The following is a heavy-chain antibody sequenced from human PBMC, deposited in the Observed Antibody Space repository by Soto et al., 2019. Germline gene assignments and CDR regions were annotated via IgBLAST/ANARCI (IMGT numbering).Heavy chain of an antibody. CDR1: DGTIINRVHQ. J-gene: IGHJ6*02. Sequence: TVTDGTIINRVHQWSWIRNPPGQGLEWIGYIYYSGSTNYNPSLKSRVTISVDTSKSQFSLKLSSVTAADTAVYYCASDRIMVYAIGIYYYGRDVWGQGASVT. V-gene: IGHV4-61*08. D-gene: IGHD2-8*01. CDR3: ASDRIMVYAIGIYYYGRDV. CDR2: IYYSGST.